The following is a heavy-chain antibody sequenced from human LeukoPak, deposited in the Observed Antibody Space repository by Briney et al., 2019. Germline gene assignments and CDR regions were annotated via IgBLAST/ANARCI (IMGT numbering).Heavy chain of an antibody. Sequence: SETLSLTCTVSGGSISSYYWSWIRQPPGKGLEWIGYIYYSGSTNYNPSLKSRVTISVDTSKNQFSLKLSSVTAADTAVYYCARVGRGYCSSTSCYYGWFDPWGQGTLVTVSS. CDR3: ARVGRGYCSSTSCYYGWFDP. CDR2: IYYSGST. CDR1: GGSISSYY. D-gene: IGHD2-2*01. V-gene: IGHV4-59*01. J-gene: IGHJ5*02.